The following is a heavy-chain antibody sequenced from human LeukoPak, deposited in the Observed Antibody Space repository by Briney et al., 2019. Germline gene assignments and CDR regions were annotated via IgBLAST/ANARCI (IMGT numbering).Heavy chain of an antibody. CDR1: GFTFSSYW. CDR2: INTDGSST. V-gene: IGHV3-74*01. J-gene: IGHJ4*02. CDR3: ARGWYYYDSSGPLSY. D-gene: IGHD3-22*01. Sequence: GGSLRLSCAASGFTFSSYWMHWVRQAPGKGLVWVSRINTDGSSTGYADSVKGRFTISRDNAKNTLYLQMNSLRAEDTAVYYCARGWYYYDSSGPLSYWGQGTLVTVSS.